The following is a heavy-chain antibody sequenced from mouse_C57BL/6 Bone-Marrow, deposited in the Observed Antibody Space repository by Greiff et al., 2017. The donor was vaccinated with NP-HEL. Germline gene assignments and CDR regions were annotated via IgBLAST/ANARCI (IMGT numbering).Heavy chain of an antibody. CDR1: GFSLTSYG. CDR3: AKEGGQLRLRPFAY. CDR2: IWGDGST. Sequence: QLQLPPSFPCLVAPSQSLSITCTVSGFSLTSYGVSWVRQPPGKGLEWLGVIWGDGSTNYHSALISRLSISKDNSKSQVFLQLNSLQTDDTATYYCAKEGGQLRLRPFAYWGQGTLVTVSA. V-gene: IGHV2-3*01. D-gene: IGHD3-2*02. J-gene: IGHJ3*01.